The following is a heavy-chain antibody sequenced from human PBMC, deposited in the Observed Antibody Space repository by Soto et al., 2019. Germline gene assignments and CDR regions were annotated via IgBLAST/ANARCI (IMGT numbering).Heavy chain of an antibody. CDR1: GYNFTSYY. D-gene: IGHD3-10*01. CDR3: ARDPTTIVRGSIGLENNWFHP. J-gene: IGHJ5*02. V-gene: IGHV1-46*03. Sequence: QVQLVHSGAEVKKPGASVKVSCTASGYNFTSYYMHWVRQDPGQGLEWMGIINPSGGSTSYAQKFQGRVTMTRDTSTSTVYMELSSLRSEDTAVYYCARDPTTIVRGSIGLENNWFHPWGQGTMVTVSS. CDR2: INPSGGST.